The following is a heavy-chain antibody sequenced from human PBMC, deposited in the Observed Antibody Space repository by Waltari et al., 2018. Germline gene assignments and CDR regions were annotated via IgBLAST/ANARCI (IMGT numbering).Heavy chain of an antibody. Sequence: QVQVVQSGAEVKEPGASVKVPCKASGYTFTGYYMHWVRQAPGQGLEWMGRINPNSGGTNYAQKFQGRVTMTRDTSISTAYMELSRLRSDDTAVYYCARFSGYSSAWSFDHWGQGTQVTVSS. CDR2: INPNSGGT. J-gene: IGHJ4*02. CDR1: GYTFTGYY. CDR3: ARFSGYSSAWSFDH. D-gene: IGHD6-19*01. V-gene: IGHV1-2*06.